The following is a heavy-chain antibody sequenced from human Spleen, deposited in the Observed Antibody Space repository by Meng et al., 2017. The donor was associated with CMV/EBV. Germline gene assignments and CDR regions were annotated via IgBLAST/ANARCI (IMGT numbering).Heavy chain of an antibody. CDR1: GASISSHY. Sequence: SETLSLTCTVSGASISSHYWSWIRQPPGKGLEWIGDIFYTGSTKYNPSLKSRVTISLDKPNYRFSLRLKSVPAEDTAVYYCAREYCTGGVCYDAFDLWGQGTMVTVSS. CDR3: AREYCTGGVCYDAFDL. J-gene: IGHJ3*01. D-gene: IGHD2-8*02. V-gene: IGHV4-59*11. CDR2: IFYTGST.